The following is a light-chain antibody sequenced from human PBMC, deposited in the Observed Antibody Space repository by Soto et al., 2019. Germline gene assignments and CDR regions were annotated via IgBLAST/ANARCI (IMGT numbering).Light chain of an antibody. Sequence: QSAPTQPPSASGSPGQSVTISCAGTSSDVGAYNYVSWYQQHPGKAPKLMIYEVTKRPSGVPDRFSGSKSGNTASLTVSGLQVEDEADYYCSSHAGTKVVFGGGTKLTVL. V-gene: IGLV2-8*01. CDR3: SSHAGTKVV. J-gene: IGLJ2*01. CDR2: EVT. CDR1: SSDVGAYNY.